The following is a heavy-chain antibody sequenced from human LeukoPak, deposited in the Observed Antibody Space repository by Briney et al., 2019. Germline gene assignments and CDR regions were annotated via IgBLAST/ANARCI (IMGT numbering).Heavy chain of an antibody. CDR2: IYYSGST. J-gene: IGHJ4*02. CDR1: GGSISSSSYY. CDR3: ARLQNYYGSGSYYTSRPYFDY. D-gene: IGHD3-10*01. Sequence: SETLSLTCTVSGGSISSSSYYWGWIRQPPGKGLEWIGSIYYSGSTYYNPSLKSRVTISVDTSKNQFSLKLSSVTAADTAVYYCARLQNYYGSGSYYTSRPYFDYWGQGTLVSVSS. V-gene: IGHV4-39*01.